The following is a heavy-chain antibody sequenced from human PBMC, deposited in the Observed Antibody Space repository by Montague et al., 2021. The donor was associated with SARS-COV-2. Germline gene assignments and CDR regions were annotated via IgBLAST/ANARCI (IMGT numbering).Heavy chain of an antibody. D-gene: IGHD4-11*01. CDR1: GYSISSGYY. V-gene: IGHV4-38-2*02. CDR2: IYHSGST. CDR3: ALNSNYYYYYGMDV. Sequence: SETLSLTCTVSGYSISSGYYWGWIRQPPGKGLEWIGSIYHSGSTYYNPSLKSRVTIAVDTSKNLFSLKLSSVTAAYTAVYYCALNSNYYYYYGMDVWGQGTTVTVSS. J-gene: IGHJ6*02.